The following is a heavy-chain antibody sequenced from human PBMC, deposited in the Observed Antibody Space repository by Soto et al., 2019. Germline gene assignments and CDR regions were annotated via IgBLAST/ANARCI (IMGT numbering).Heavy chain of an antibody. CDR1: GGTFSSYA. J-gene: IGHJ6*02. D-gene: IGHD6-19*01. Sequence: QVQLVQSGAEVKKPGSSVKVSCKASGGTFSSYAISWVRQAPGHGLEWMGGIIPIFGTANYAQKFQGRVTITADKSTSTAYMELSSLRSEDTAVYYCARGIAVAGKGDYYYYYGMDVWGQGTTVTVSS. V-gene: IGHV1-69*06. CDR2: IIPIFGTA. CDR3: ARGIAVAGKGDYYYYYGMDV.